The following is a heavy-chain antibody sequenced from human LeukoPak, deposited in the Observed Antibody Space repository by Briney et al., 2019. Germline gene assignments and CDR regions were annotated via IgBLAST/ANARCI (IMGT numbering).Heavy chain of an antibody. J-gene: IGHJ4*02. CDR1: RFTFSTYG. V-gene: IGHV3-23*01. CDR3: AKSSYYDSNGYYREYYFDF. CDR2: ISGSGGST. D-gene: IGHD3-22*01. Sequence: PGGSLRLSCAASRFTFSTYGMSWVRQAPGKGLEWVSSISGSGGSTNYADSVKGRFTISRDNSKNTLYLQMNSLRDEDTAVYYCAKSSYYDSNGYYREYYFDFWGQGTLVTVSS.